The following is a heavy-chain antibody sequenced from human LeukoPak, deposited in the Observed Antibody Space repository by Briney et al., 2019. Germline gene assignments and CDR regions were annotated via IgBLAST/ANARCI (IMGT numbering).Heavy chain of an antibody. CDR2: INPNSGGT. D-gene: IGHD3-10*01. J-gene: IGHJ4*02. V-gene: IGHV1-2*02. Sequence: AASVKVSCKASGYTFTGYYMHWVRQAPGQGLEWMGWINPNSGGTNYAQKFQGRVTMTRDTSISTAYMELSRLRSDDTAVYYCAGFPALYDGEFDYWGQGTLVTVSS. CDR3: AGFPALYDGEFDY. CDR1: GYTFTGYY.